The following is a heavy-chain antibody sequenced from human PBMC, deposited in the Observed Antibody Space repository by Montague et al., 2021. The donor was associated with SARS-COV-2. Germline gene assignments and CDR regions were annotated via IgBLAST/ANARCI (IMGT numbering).Heavy chain of an antibody. J-gene: IGHJ4*02. CDR1: GASVNSGGYC. Sequence: TLSLTCTVSGASVNSGGYCWNWIRQHPGKGLEYIGAISFGVRTYYKPSLTSRVSISMDTSKNAFSLSLHSVTAADTAVYFCAASGRRGYSNPFHHCGRGSLVTVSS. CDR2: ISFGVRT. V-gene: IGHV4-31*03. D-gene: IGHD4-11*01. CDR3: AASGRRGYSNPFHH.